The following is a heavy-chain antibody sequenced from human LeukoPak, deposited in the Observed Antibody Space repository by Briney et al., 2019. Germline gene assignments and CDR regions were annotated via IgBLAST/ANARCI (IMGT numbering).Heavy chain of an antibody. Sequence: SETLSLTCTVSGGSISSYCWSWIRQPPGKGLEWIGYIFYSGSTNYNPSLKSRVTISVDTSKNQFSLKLSSVTAADTAVYYCERGQSGVRVPNVPPLLGFDPWGQGTLVTVSS. V-gene: IGHV4-59*08. J-gene: IGHJ5*02. CDR2: IFYSGST. D-gene: IGHD3-10*01. CDR3: ERGQSGVRVPNVPPLLGFDP. CDR1: GGSISSYC.